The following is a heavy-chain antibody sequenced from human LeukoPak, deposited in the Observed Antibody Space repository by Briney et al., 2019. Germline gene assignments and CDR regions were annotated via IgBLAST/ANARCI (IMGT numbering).Heavy chain of an antibody. V-gene: IGHV4-59*01. CDR1: GGSISRYY. J-gene: IGHJ6*03. CDR3: ARDKEYYMDV. CDR2: IYYSGST. Sequence: SETLSLTCTVAGGSISRYYWSWLRQPPGKGLEWIGYIYYSGSTNYNPSLKSRVTISGDTSKNQFSLKLSSVTAADTAVYYCARDKEYYMDVWGKGTTVTVSS.